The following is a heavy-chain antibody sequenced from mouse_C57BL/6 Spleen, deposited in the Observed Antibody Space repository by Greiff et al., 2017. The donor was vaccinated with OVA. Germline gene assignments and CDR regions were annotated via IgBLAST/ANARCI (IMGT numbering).Heavy chain of an antibody. CDR3: ARSDYDYDVDY. V-gene: IGHV1-55*01. Sequence: VQLQPPGAELVKPGASVQMSCKASGFPFTSFRITWVKQRPGQGLEWIGDIYPGSGSTNYNEKFKSKATLTVDTSSSTAYMQLSSLTSEDSAVYYCARSDYDYDVDYWGQRTSVTVSS. CDR1: GFPFTSFR. CDR2: IYPGSGST. J-gene: IGHJ4*01. D-gene: IGHD2-4*01.